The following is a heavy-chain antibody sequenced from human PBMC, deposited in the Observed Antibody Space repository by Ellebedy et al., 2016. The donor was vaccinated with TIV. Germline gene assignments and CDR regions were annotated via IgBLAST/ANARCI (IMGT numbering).Heavy chain of an antibody. Sequence: PGGSLRLSCAASGFSFRNYWMGWVRQAPGKGLEWVSALSGSGGSTYYADSVKGRFTISRDNSKNTLYLQMNSLRAEDTAVYYCAKVTAATTVTTRGLDYWGQGTLVTVSS. CDR1: GFSFRNYW. CDR3: AKVTAATTVTTRGLDY. D-gene: IGHD4-17*01. V-gene: IGHV3-23*01. J-gene: IGHJ4*02. CDR2: LSGSGGST.